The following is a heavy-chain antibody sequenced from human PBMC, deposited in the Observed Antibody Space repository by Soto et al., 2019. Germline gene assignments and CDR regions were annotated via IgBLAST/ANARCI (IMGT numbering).Heavy chain of an antibody. CDR3: ARDVYYYDSSGYEWPRANYYYYGMDV. D-gene: IGHD3-22*01. Sequence: GATVKVSCKASGYTFTSYYMHWVRQAPGQGLEWMGIINPSGGSTSYAQKFQGRVTMTRDTSTSTVYMELSSLRSEDTAVYYCARDVYYYDSSGYEWPRANYYYYGMDVWG. CDR2: INPSGGST. V-gene: IGHV1-46*01. CDR1: GYTFTSYY. J-gene: IGHJ6*02.